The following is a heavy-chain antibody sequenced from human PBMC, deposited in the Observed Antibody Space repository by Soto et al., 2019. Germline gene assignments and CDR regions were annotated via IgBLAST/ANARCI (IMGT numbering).Heavy chain of an antibody. D-gene: IGHD2-2*02. Sequence: ASVKVSCKASGGTFSSYAISWVRQAPGQGLEWMGGIIPIFGTANYAQKFQGRVTITADESTSTAYMELSSLRSEDTAVYYCARDGGYCSSTSCYNEDYYYYYGMDVWGQGTTVTVSS. CDR1: GGTFSSYA. J-gene: IGHJ6*02. CDR3: ARDGGYCSSTSCYNEDYYYYYGMDV. CDR2: IIPIFGTA. V-gene: IGHV1-69*13.